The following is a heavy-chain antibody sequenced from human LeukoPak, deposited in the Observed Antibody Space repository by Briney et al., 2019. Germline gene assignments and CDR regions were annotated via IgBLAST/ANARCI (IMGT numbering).Heavy chain of an antibody. D-gene: IGHD3-22*01. CDR1: GYTFTSYY. CDR3: ARDQSYYDSSGPIDY. J-gene: IGHJ4*02. Sequence: WASAKVSCKASGYTFTSYYMHWVRQAPGQGLEWMGIINPSGGSTIYAQKFQGRVTMTRDTSTSTVYMELSSLRSEDTAVYYCARDQSYYDSSGPIDYWGQGTLVTVSS. V-gene: IGHV1-46*03. CDR2: INPSGGST.